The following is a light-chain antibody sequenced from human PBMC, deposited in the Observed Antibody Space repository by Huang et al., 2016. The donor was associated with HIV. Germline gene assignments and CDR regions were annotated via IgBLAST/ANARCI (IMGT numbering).Light chain of an antibody. CDR1: QSVLKTSNNKNF. CDR2: WAA. V-gene: IGKV4-1*01. Sequence: DIVVTQSPDSLALSLGGRAAINCTASQSVLKTSNNKNFLSWFQLKPGQPSNVCIEWAATGESGCPDRVRGSGSGTHGTRTIASIQAEDVAVYYCHQYYDSTQTFGQGTKVEV. CDR3: HQYYDSTQT. J-gene: IGKJ1*01.